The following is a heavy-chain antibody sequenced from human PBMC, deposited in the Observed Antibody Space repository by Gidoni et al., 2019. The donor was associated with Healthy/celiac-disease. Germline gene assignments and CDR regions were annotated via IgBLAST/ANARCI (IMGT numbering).Heavy chain of an antibody. CDR2: INHSGST. V-gene: IGHV4-34*01. Sequence: QVQLQQWGAGLLKPSETLSLTCAVYVGSFSGYYWSWIRQPPGKGLEWIGEINHSGSTNYNPSLKSRVTISVDTSKNQFSLKLSSVTAADTAVYYCARGPNTMVRGVLYYYYGMDVWGQGTTVTVSS. CDR3: ARGPNTMVRGVLYYYYGMDV. J-gene: IGHJ6*02. CDR1: VGSFSGYY. D-gene: IGHD3-10*01.